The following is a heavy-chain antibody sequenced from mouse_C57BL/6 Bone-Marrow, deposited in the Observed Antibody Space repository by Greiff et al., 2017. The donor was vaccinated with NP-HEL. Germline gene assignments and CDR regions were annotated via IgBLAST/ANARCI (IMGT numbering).Heavy chain of an antibody. CDR2: ISNGGGST. CDR3: ARHGLLRYHYAMDD. V-gene: IGHV5-12*01. Sequence: EVKLVESGGGLVQPGGSLKLSCAASGFTFSDYYMYWVRQTPEKGLEWVAYISNGGGSTYYPDTVKGQFTISRDNAKNTLYLQLSRLKSEDTDMNYCARHGLLRYHYAMDDWGQGTSVTVAA. CDR1: GFTFSDYY. D-gene: IGHD1-1*01. J-gene: IGHJ4*01.